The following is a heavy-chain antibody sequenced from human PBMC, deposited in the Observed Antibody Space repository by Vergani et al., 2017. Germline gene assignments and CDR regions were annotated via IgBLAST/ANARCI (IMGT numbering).Heavy chain of an antibody. Sequence: QVQLVQSGAEVKKPGSSVKVSCKASGGTFSSYAISWVRQAPGQGLEWMGGIIPIFGIANYAQKFQGRVTITADKSTSTAYMELSSLRSEDTAEYYCARREIFVSAPTSGLEHWGQGTLVTVSS. V-gene: IGHV1-69*17. CDR3: ARREIFVSAPTSGLEH. CDR1: GGTFSSYA. CDR2: IIPIFGIA. D-gene: IGHD3-3*01. J-gene: IGHJ4*02.